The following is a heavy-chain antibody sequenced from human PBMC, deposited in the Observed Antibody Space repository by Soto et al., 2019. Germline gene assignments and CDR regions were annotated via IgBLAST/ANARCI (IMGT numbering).Heavy chain of an antibody. Sequence: ASVQVSCKASGYTFTSYGISWVRQAPGQGLEWMGWISAYNGNTNYAQKLQGRVTMTTDTSTSTAYMELRSLRSDDTAVYYCARDYYYDSSGYSDYWGQGTLVTVSS. CDR2: ISAYNGNT. J-gene: IGHJ4*02. V-gene: IGHV1-18*01. D-gene: IGHD3-22*01. CDR1: GYTFTSYG. CDR3: ARDYYYDSSGYSDY.